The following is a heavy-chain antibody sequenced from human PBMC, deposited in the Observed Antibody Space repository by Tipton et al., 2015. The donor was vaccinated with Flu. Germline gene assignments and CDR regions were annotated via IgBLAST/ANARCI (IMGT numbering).Heavy chain of an antibody. CDR1: GFTFDDYA. CDR3: AKSVSSSWYPHDY. CDR2: SSWNSGSI. D-gene: IGHD6-13*01. V-gene: IGHV3-9*01. Sequence: RSLRLSCAASGFTFDDYAMHWVRQAPGKGLEWVSGSSWNSGSIGYADSVKGRFTISRDNAKNSLYLQMNSLRAEDTALYYCAKSVSSSWYPHDYWGQGTLVTVSS. J-gene: IGHJ4*02.